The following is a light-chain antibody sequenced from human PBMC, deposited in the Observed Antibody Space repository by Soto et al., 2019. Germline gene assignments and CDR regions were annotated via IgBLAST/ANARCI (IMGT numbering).Light chain of an antibody. J-gene: IGKJ2*01. Sequence: EIVVTQAPATLSVSPGERATLACRASQSGSSNLAWYQQKPCQAPRLLIYGASTMATGIPARFSGSGSGTDFALTISSLQSEDFAVYYCQQYNKWPPYTFGQGTTLEIK. CDR2: GAS. V-gene: IGKV3-15*01. CDR1: QSGSSN. CDR3: QQYNKWPPYT.